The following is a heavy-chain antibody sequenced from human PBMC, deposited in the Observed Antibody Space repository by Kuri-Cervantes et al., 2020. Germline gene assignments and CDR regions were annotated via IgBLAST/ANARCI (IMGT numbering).Heavy chain of an antibody. Sequence: SVKVSCKASGYTFTSYAMHWVRQAPGQRLEWMGWINAGNGNTKYSQKFQGRVTITRDTSASTAYMELSSLRSEDTDVYYCARERATGLLLWYYMDVWGKGTTVTVSS. J-gene: IGHJ6*03. CDR2: INAGNGNT. CDR3: ARERATGLLLWYYMDV. CDR1: GYTFTSYA. D-gene: IGHD3-10*01. V-gene: IGHV1-3*01.